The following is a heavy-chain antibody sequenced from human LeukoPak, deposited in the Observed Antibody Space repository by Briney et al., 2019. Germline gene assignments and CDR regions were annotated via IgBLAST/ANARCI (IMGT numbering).Heavy chain of an antibody. CDR3: AKTLYSSSWWTFDY. Sequence: GGSLRLSCAASGFTFSNYAMRWVRQAPGKGLEWVSAISGSGGSTYYADSVKGRFTISRDNSKNTLYLQMNSLRAEDTAVYYCAKTLYSSSWWTFDYWGQGTLVTVSS. CDR1: GFTFSNYA. D-gene: IGHD6-13*01. CDR2: ISGSGGST. J-gene: IGHJ4*02. V-gene: IGHV3-23*01.